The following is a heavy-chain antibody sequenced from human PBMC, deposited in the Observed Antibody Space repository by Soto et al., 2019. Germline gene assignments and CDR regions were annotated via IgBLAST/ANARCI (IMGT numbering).Heavy chain of an antibody. J-gene: IGHJ4*02. D-gene: IGHD6-13*01. CDR2: ISSSSSYI. V-gene: IGHV3-21*01. Sequence: GGSLRLSCAASGFTFSSYSMNWVRQAPGKGLEWVSSISSSSSYIYYAESVKGRFTISRDNAKNSLYLQMNSLRAEDTAVYYCASRKGIAAAEVDYWGQGTLVTVSS. CDR1: GFTFSSYS. CDR3: ASRKGIAAAEVDY.